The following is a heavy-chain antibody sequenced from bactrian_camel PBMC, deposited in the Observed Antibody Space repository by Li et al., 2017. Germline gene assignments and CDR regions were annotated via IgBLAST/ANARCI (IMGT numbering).Heavy chain of an antibody. D-gene: IGHD3*01. CDR1: GDTRRGIC. J-gene: IGHJ4*01. CDR3: TLDTPPCVLETLGRFEYAH. V-gene: IGHV3S6*01. CDR2: IYTGGDGT. Sequence: HVQLVESGGGSVQAGGALRLSCAASGDTRRGICAGWFRQAPGKEREGVAGIYTGGDGTFYYANSVKGRFTISQDNAKNTIFLQMNNMTLEDTAMYYCTLDTPPCVLETLGRFEYAHRGQGTQVTVS.